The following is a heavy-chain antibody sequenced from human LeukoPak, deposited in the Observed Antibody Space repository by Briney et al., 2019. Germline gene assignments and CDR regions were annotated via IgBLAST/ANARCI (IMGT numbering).Heavy chain of an antibody. CDR1: GYTFTTCY. J-gene: IGHJ6*02. CDR3: ARSIAGSMSTAYYSMDV. D-gene: IGHD5/OR15-5a*01. CDR2: IDPSGGST. V-gene: IGHV1-46*01. Sequence: ASVKVSYKASGYTFTTCYMHWVREAPGQGLEWMGIIDPSGGSTTYAQRLQGRVTMTRDTSTTTVYMELSSLRSEDTAMYYCARSIAGSMSTAYYSMDVWGLGTTVTVSS.